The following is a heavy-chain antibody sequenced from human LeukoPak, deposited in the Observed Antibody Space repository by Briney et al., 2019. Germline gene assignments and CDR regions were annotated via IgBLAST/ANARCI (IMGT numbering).Heavy chain of an antibody. J-gene: IGHJ3*01. V-gene: IGHV3-11*04. D-gene: IGHD1-14*01. CDR1: GFSFSDYY. CDR2: ITSSLSST. CDR3: ARDRNRGDAFNL. Sequence: GGSLRLSCAASGFSFSDYYMNWIRQAPGKGLEWISYITSSLSSTSYADSVKGRFTISRDNANNSVYLQMNSLRAEDTAVYYCARDRNRGDAFNLWGQGTMVTVSS.